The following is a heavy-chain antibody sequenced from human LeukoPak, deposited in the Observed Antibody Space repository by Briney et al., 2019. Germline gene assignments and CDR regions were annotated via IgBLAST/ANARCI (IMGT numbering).Heavy chain of an antibody. J-gene: IGHJ5*02. D-gene: IGHD3-16*01. Sequence: GGSLRLSCAASGFTFSNYAMNWVRQAPGKGLEWVSAITGGGRSTYYTDSVKGRFTISRDNSKNTLYLQMNSLRAEDTAIYYCAKYSLTWGGNWFDPWGQGTLVTVSS. CDR2: ITGGGRST. CDR1: GFTFSNYA. V-gene: IGHV3-23*01. CDR3: AKYSLTWGGNWFDP.